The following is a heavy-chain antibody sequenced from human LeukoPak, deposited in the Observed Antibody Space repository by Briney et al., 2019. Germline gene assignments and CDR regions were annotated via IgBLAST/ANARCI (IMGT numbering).Heavy chain of an antibody. V-gene: IGHV4-59*01. Sequence: SETLSLTCTVSGGSISSYYWSWIRQPPGKGLEWIGYIYYSGSTNYNPSLKSRVTVSVDTSKNQFSLKLTSVTAADTAVYYCARVSRSSYYYMDVWGKGTTVTISS. J-gene: IGHJ6*03. CDR1: GGSISSYY. CDR3: ARVSRSSYYYMDV. D-gene: IGHD3-16*01. CDR2: IYYSGST.